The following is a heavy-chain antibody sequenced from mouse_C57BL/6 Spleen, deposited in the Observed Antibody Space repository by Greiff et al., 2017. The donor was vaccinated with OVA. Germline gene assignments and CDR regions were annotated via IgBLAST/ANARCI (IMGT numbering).Heavy chain of an antibody. Sequence: EVQLVESGGGLVKPGGSLKLSCAASGFTFSSYTMSWVRQTPEKRLEWVATLSGGGGNTYYPDSVKGRFTISRDNAKNTLYLQMSSLRSEDTALYYCARHYYGSSYGWYFDVWGTGTTVTVSS. CDR1: GFTFSSYT. CDR3: ARHYYGSSYGWYFDV. CDR2: LSGGGGNT. V-gene: IGHV5-9*01. J-gene: IGHJ1*03. D-gene: IGHD1-1*01.